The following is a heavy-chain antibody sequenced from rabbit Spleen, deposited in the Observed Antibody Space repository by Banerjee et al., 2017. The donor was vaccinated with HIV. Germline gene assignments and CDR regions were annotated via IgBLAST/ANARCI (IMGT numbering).Heavy chain of an antibody. CDR3: TRDLSHDSAGGPFNL. CDR1: GFTLSSYYM. V-gene: IGHV1S45*01. Sequence: QEQLEESAGGLVQPGGSLKLSCKASGFTLSSYYMNWVRQAPGKGLEWIGCAYISNNIIQYASWAKGRFTISKTSSTTVTLQMTSLTAADTATYFCTRDLSHDSAGGPFNLWGPGTLVTVS. D-gene: IGHD7-1*01. J-gene: IGHJ4*01. CDR2: AYISNNII.